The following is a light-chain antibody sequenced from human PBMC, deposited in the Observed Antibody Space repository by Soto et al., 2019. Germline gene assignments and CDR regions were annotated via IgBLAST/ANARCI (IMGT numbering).Light chain of an antibody. CDR2: AAS. CDR1: QISSSY. V-gene: IGKV1-39*01. CDR3: QQSYSTPRT. J-gene: IGKJ1*01. Sequence: DIQMTQSPSSLSASVGDRVTITCRASQISSSYLNWYQQKPGKAPKLLMYAASSLQSGVPSRFSGSGSGTDFTLTISSLQPEDFATYYCQQSYSTPRTFGQGTKVEIK.